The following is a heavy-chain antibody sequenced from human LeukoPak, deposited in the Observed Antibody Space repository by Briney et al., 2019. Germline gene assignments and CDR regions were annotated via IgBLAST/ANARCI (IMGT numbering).Heavy chain of an antibody. CDR3: ARHRYSNYYFDY. V-gene: IGHV4-59*08. Sequence: SETLSLTCTVSGGSISSYYWSWIRQPPGKGLEWIGYIYYSGSTNYNPSLKSRVTISVDTSKNQFSLKLSSVTAADTAVYYCARHRYSNYYFDYWGQGTLVTVSS. J-gene: IGHJ4*02. D-gene: IGHD4-11*01. CDR1: GGSISSYY. CDR2: IYYSGST.